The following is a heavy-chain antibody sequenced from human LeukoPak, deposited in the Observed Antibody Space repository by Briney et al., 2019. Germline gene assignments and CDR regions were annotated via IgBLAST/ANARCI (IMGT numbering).Heavy chain of an antibody. J-gene: IGHJ4*02. CDR3: ARGGGDGHNN. CDR1: GGSFSGYY. V-gene: IGHV4-34*01. CDR2: INHSGST. D-gene: IGHD5-24*01. Sequence: SETLSLTCAVFGGSFSGYYWSWIRQPPGKGLEWIGEINHSGSTNYNPSLKSRVTISVDTSKNQFSLKVSSVTAADTAVYYCARGGGDGHNNWGQGTLVTVSS.